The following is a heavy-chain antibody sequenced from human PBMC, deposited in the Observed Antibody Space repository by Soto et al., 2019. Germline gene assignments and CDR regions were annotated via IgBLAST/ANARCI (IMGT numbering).Heavy chain of an antibody. CDR1: GFTFSSYW. V-gene: IGHV3-7*01. CDR2: IKQDGSEK. J-gene: IGHJ6*02. Sequence: GGSLRLSCAASGFTFSSYWMSWVRQAPGKGLEWVANIKQDGSEKYYVDSVKGRFTISRDNAKNSLYLQMNSLRAEDTAVYYCARDGREAEGYYYCMDVWGQGTMVTVSS. CDR3: ARDGREAEGYYYCMDV. D-gene: IGHD1-26*01.